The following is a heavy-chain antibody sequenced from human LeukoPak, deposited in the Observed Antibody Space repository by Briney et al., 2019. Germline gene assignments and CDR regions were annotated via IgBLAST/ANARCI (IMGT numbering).Heavy chain of an antibody. CDR1: RFTFSTYS. V-gene: IGHV3-21*01. J-gene: IGHJ4*02. CDR2: ISSRSTYI. CDR3: ARDYGDFDY. Sequence: GGSLRLSCAASRFTFSTYSMNWVRQAPGKGLEWVSSISSRSTYIYYADSVKGRFTISRDNAKNSLYLQMNSLTAEDTAVYYCARDYGDFDYWGQGTLVTVSS. D-gene: IGHD4-17*01.